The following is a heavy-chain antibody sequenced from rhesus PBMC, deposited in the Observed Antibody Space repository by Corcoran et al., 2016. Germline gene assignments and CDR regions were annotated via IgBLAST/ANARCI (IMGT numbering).Heavy chain of an antibody. CDR3: ARDGGGNYKNYFDY. D-gene: IGHD4-35*01. CDR1: GGSFSSYW. J-gene: IGHJ4*01. CDR2: IYGSSGST. V-gene: IGHV4-160*01. Sequence: QVQLQESGPGLVKPSETLSLTCAVSGGSFSSYWWGWTRQPPVPGREWIGGIYGSSGSTEYNSSLKSRATISRDTSKNQFSLKLSAVTAADTAVYYCARDGGGNYKNYFDYWGQGVLVTVSS.